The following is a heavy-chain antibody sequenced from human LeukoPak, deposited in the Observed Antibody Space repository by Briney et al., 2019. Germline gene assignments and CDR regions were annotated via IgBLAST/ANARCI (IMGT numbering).Heavy chain of an antibody. CDR1: GGTLSSYA. CDR3: ARTSGDDSSGYYSSFDY. V-gene: IGHV1-69*01. CDR2: IIPIFGTA. J-gene: IGHJ4*02. D-gene: IGHD3-22*01. Sequence: ASVKVSCKASGGTLSSYAISWVRQAPGQGLEWMGGIIPIFGTANYAQKFQGRVTITAGESTSTTYMELSSLRSEDTAVYYCARTSGDDSSGYYSSFDYWGQGTLVTVSS.